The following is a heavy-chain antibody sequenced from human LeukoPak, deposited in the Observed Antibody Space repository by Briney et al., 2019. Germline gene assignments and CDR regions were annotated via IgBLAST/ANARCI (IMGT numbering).Heavy chain of an antibody. D-gene: IGHD2-2*01. Sequence: GGSLRFSCAASGFTFSSSTMSWVRQAPGRGLEWVSSITIGGSTHYADSVKGRFTISRDNSKNTLYLQMNSLRAEDTAVYYCAKDSCSSTSCLQYYFDYWGQGTLVTVSS. CDR2: ITIGGST. CDR1: GFTFSSST. V-gene: IGHV3-23*01. CDR3: AKDSCSSTSCLQYYFDY. J-gene: IGHJ4*02.